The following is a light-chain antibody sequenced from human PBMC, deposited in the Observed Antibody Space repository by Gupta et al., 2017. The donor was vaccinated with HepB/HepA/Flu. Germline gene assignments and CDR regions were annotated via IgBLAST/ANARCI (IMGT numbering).Light chain of an antibody. CDR3: GTWDDSLNGPV. CDR1: TSNIGGNP. CDR2: NNN. Sequence: QSVLTQPPSASGTPGQRVTISCSGTTSNIGGNPINWYQQLPGTAPKLLIYNNNQRPSGVPDRFSGSKSGTSASLAISGLQSEDEADYYCGTWDDSLNGPVFGGGTKLNVL. V-gene: IGLV1-44*01. J-gene: IGLJ2*01.